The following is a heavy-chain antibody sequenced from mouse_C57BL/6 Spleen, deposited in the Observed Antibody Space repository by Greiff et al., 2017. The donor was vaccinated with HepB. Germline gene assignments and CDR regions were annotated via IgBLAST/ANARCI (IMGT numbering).Heavy chain of an antibody. V-gene: IGHV1-55*01. CDR2: IYPGSGST. J-gene: IGHJ2*01. D-gene: IGHD1-1*01. CDR1: GYTFTSYW. CDR3: ATYYYGSRGDY. Sequence: VQLQQSGAELVKPGASVKMSCKASGYTFTSYWITWVKQRPGQGLEWIGDIYPGSGSTNYNEKFKSKATLTVDTSSSTAYMQLSSLTSEDSAVYYCATYYYGSRGDYWGQGTTLTVSS.